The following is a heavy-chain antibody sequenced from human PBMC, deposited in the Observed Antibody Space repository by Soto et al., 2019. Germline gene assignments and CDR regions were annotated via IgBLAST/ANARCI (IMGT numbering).Heavy chain of an antibody. CDR2: IYYTGST. V-gene: IGHV4-39*01. CDR1: GGSVSSTRYY. J-gene: IGHJ4*01. Sequence: SETLSLTCTFSGGSVSSTRYYWDWIRQPPGKGPEWIGNIYYTGSTYYSPSLKSRVTISVDTSKNQFSLKLSSVTAADTAVYYCARPSNEYSSNWLDFDYWGHGTLVTVSS. D-gene: IGHD6-13*01. CDR3: ARPSNEYSSNWLDFDY.